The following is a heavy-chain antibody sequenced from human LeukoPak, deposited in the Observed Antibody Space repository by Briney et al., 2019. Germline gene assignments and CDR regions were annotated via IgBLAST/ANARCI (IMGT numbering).Heavy chain of an antibody. CDR2: ISSSSSYI. CDR3: ARAAPYYYGSGSSNWFDP. D-gene: IGHD3-10*01. J-gene: IGHJ5*02. V-gene: IGHV3-21*01. CDR1: GFTFSSYS. Sequence: GGPLRLSCAASGFTFSSYSMNWVRQAPGKGLEWVSSISSSSSYIYYADSVKGRFTISRDNAKNSLYLQMNSLRAEDTAVYYCARAAPYYYGSGSSNWFDPWGQGTLVTVSS.